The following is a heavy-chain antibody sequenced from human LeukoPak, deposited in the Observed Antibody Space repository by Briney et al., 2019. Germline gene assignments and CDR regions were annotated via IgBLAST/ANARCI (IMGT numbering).Heavy chain of an antibody. V-gene: IGHV3-33*06. CDR3: AKAYSGYDLLFRKNGPDAFDI. J-gene: IGHJ3*02. CDR2: IWYDGSNK. CDR1: GFTFSSYG. Sequence: GRSLRLSCAASGFTFSSYGMHWVRQAPGKGLEWVAVIWYDGSNKYYADSVKGRFTISRDNSKNTLYLQMNSLRAEDTAVYYCAKAYSGYDLLFRKNGPDAFDIWGQGTMVTVSS. D-gene: IGHD5-12*01.